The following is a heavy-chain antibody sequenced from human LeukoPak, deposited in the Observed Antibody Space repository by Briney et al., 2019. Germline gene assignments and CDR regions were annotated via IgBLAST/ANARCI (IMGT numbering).Heavy chain of an antibody. J-gene: IGHJ4*02. Sequence: GGSLRLSCAASGFTFSSYSMSWVRQAPGKGLEWVSGISGSGSSTYYADSVKGRFTISRDNSKNTVYLQMNTLRAEDTDVYYCAKDVVPAAMGGYFDYWGQGTLVTVSS. CDR3: AKDVVPAAMGGYFDY. CDR1: GFTFSSYS. D-gene: IGHD2-2*01. CDR2: ISGSGSST. V-gene: IGHV3-23*01.